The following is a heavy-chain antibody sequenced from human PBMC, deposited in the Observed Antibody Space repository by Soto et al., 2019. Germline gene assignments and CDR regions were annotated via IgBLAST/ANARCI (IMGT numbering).Heavy chain of an antibody. J-gene: IGHJ4*02. D-gene: IGHD6-19*01. CDR1: GYSFNSYW. CDR3: ARPGYSSGWYVFDY. V-gene: IGHV5-10-1*01. CDR2: IDPSDSYI. Sequence: GESLKISCQGSGYSFNSYWISWVRQMPGKGLEWMGRIDPSDSYINYNPSFQGHVTISADKSISTAYLQWSSLKASDTAMYYCARPGYSSGWYVFDYWGQGTLVTVSS.